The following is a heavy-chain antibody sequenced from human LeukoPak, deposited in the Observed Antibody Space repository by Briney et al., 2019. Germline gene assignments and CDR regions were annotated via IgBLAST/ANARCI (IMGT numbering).Heavy chain of an antibody. V-gene: IGHV4-38-2*02. Sequence: PSETLSLTCKVSGYPIGLDYYWVWIRQAPGGGLQWIGGFHRGRIQYNSALKSRVTISIDSSKNQFSLRMWPVTAADTAFYFCARAPSSYESGNGYLNLGWLDPWGPGALVTVSS. CDR1: GYPIGLDYY. CDR3: ARAPSSYESGNGYLNLGWLDP. J-gene: IGHJ5*02. D-gene: IGHD5-24*01. CDR2: FHRGRI.